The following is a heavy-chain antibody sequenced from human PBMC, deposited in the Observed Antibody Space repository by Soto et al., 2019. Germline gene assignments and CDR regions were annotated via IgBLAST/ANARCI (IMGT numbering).Heavy chain of an antibody. CDR2: ISGSGGST. V-gene: IGHV3-23*01. J-gene: IGHJ4*02. Sequence: EVQLLESGGGLVQPGGSLRLSCAASGFTFSSYAMSWVRQAPGKGLEWVSAISGSGGSTYYADSVKGRFTISRDNSKNTLYLQINSLRAEDTAVYYCAKDLGDSSGWYLYWGQGTLVTVSS. CDR1: GFTFSSYA. D-gene: IGHD6-19*01. CDR3: AKDLGDSSGWYLY.